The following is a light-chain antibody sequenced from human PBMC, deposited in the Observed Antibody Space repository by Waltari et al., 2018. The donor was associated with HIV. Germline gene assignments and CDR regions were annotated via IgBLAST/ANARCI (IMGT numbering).Light chain of an antibody. CDR1: TGPVTSDYF. CDR2: SST. J-gene: IGLJ2*01. V-gene: IGLV7-43*01. Sequence: QTVVTQEPSLTVSPGGPVTLTCASSTGPVTSDYFPNWFQQKPGHPPTTWIYSSTVRLSWIPALFSGSLVGGKATLTLSGAQPDDEADYYCLLYFGGVQVFGGGTKLTVL. CDR3: LLYFGGVQV.